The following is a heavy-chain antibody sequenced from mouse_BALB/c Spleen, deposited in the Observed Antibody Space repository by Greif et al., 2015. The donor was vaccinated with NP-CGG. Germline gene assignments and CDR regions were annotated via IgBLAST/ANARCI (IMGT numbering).Heavy chain of an antibody. CDR3: ARGYGNYYFDY. V-gene: IGHV1S56*01. J-gene: IGHJ2*01. CDR2: IILEMVVL. CDR1: GYTFTSYD. D-gene: IGHD2-10*02. Sequence: VQRVESGPELVKPGALVKISCKASGYTFTSYDINWVKQRPGQGLEWIGWIILEMVVLSTMRNSRARPLTADKSSSTAYMQLSSLTSENSAVYFCARGYGNYYFDYWGQGTTLTVSS.